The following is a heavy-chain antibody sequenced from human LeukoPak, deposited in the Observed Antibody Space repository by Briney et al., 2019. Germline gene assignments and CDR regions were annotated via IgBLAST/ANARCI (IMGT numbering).Heavy chain of an antibody. CDR1: GFTVTNYA. Sequence: GGSLRLSCAASGFTVTNYAMYWVRQAPGEGLECVSAISGRDDSTYYADSVKGRFTISRDTSKNTLFLQMNSLRAEDTAVCYCAKWGDYDILTGYYDPDYWGQGTLVTVSS. J-gene: IGHJ4*02. V-gene: IGHV3-23*01. CDR3: AKWGDYDILTGYYDPDY. D-gene: IGHD3-9*01. CDR2: ISGRDDST.